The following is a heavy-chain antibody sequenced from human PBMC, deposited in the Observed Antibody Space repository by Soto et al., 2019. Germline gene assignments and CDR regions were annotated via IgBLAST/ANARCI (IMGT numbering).Heavy chain of an antibody. V-gene: IGHV1-69*06. Sequence: GASVKVSCKASGGTFSSYAISWVRQAPGQGLEWMGGIIPIFGTANYAQKFQGRVTNTADKSTRTAYMVLSILISEDTAVYYFASEIALAGTTDYYYYYGMDVWGQGTTVTVSS. D-gene: IGHD6-19*01. J-gene: IGHJ6*02. CDR3: ASEIALAGTTDYYYYYGMDV. CDR2: IIPIFGTA. CDR1: GGTFSSYA.